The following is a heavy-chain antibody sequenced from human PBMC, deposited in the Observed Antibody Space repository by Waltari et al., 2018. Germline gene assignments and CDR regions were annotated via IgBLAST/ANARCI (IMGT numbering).Heavy chain of an antibody. J-gene: IGHJ4*02. CDR3: ARLPTKYYDSIGWGFFDQ. D-gene: IGHD3-22*01. Sequence: HVQLQESGPGLVKPSETLSLTCTVSGDFLGDDHWTWIRQAPGKGLELIAYLRNTGGTKCTPSLESRVTVSEITSRRQFSLRLTSVTAADTAVYYCARLPTKYYDSIGWGFFDQWGPGILVTVSS. V-gene: IGHV4-59*08. CDR1: GDFLGDDH. CDR2: LRNTGGT.